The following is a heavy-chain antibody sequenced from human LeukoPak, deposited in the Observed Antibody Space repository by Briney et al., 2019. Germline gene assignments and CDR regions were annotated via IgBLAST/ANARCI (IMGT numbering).Heavy chain of an antibody. CDR1: GFTFTNYA. D-gene: IGHD2-21*01. CDR3: AKPLRDAGSFNYPYSDF. J-gene: IGHJ4*02. V-gene: IGHV3-23*01. CDR2: ISGSGGSS. Sequence: GGSLRLSCAASGFTFTNYAMNWVRQAPGKGLEWVSAISGSGGSSSYADSVRGRFTISRDNSNNMLYLQMNSLRAEDTAVYYCAKPLRDAGSFNYPYSDFWGQGTLVTVSS.